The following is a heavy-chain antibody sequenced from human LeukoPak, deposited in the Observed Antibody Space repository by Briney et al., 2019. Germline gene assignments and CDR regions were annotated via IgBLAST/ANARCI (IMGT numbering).Heavy chain of an antibody. CDR3: ARKVYFDWLSSYYFDY. CDR1: GGSFSGYY. Sequence: SETLSLTCAVYGGSFSGYYWSWIRQPPGKGLEWIGEINHSGSTNYNPSLKSRVTISVDTSKNQFSLKLSSVTAADTAVYYCARKVYFDWLSSYYFDYWGQGTLVTVSS. CDR2: INHSGST. J-gene: IGHJ4*02. D-gene: IGHD3-9*01. V-gene: IGHV4-34*01.